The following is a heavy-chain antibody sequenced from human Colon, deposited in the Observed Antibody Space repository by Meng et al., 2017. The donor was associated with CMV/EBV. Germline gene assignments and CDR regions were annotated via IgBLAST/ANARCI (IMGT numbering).Heavy chain of an antibody. V-gene: IGHV1-69*06. D-gene: IGHD1-26*01. CDR1: TFNNYA. CDR3: ATGGAAQSSTNRNHFDY. J-gene: IGHJ4*02. CDR2: IVPIVSRT. Sequence: TFNNYAINWVRQAPGQGLEWLGGIVPIVSRTNYAQKFQGRVTITADKSTSTAYMELSTLRSEDKALYFCATGGAAQSSTNRNHFDYWGQGTLVTVSS.